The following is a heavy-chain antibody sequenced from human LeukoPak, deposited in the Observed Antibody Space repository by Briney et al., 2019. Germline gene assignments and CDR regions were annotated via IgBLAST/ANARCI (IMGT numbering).Heavy chain of an antibody. CDR2: ISWNSGSI. CDR3: AKDIARYYYGSSGID. Sequence: GGSLRLSCAASGFTFDDYAMHWVRQAPGKGLEWVSGISWNSGSIGYADSVKGRFTISRDNAKNSLYLQMNSLRAEATALYYCAKDIARYYYGSSGIDWGQGTLVTVSS. D-gene: IGHD3-22*01. V-gene: IGHV3-9*01. J-gene: IGHJ4*02. CDR1: GFTFDDYA.